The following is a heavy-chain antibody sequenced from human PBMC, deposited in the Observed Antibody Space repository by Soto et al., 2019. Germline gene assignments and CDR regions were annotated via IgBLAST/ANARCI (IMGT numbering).Heavy chain of an antibody. V-gene: IGHV1-18*01. Sequence: QVHLVQSGAEVKKPGASVKVSCKGSGYAFTTYGITWVRQAPGQGLEWMGWISAHNGNTNYAQKLQVRVTVTRDTSTTTAYMELRSLRSDDTAVYYCARGRYGDYGGQGALVTVSS. CDR3: ARGRYGDY. CDR2: ISAHNGNT. D-gene: IGHD1-1*01. CDR1: GYAFTTYG. J-gene: IGHJ4*02.